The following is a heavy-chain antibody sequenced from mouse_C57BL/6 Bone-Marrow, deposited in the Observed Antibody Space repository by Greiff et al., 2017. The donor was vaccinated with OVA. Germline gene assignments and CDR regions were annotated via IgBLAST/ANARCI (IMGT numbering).Heavy chain of an antibody. Sequence: EVKLMESGGGLVKPGGSLKLSCAASGFTFSSYAMSWVRQTPEKRLEWVATISDGGSYTYYPDNVKGRFTISRDNAKNNLYLQMSHRKSEDTAMYYCARDPGDVGFFFAYWGQGTLVTVSA. V-gene: IGHV5-4*01. CDR2: ISDGGSYT. D-gene: IGHD3-3*01. J-gene: IGHJ3*01. CDR3: ARDPGDVGFFFAY. CDR1: GFTFSSYA.